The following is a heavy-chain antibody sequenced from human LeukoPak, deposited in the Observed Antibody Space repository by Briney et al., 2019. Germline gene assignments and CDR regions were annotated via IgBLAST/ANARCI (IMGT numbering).Heavy chain of an antibody. Sequence: PSVSDSCMKSRDAFTGYDTDWVRHSPGEGLERRGVINPSGGSTSHAQTFQGRVTKTRDTSTSTDYMDLSRRRSENTAGYYCARGQSTGNRGPDNYFDHWGQGTLVSVSS. CDR2: INPSGGST. J-gene: IGHJ4*02. V-gene: IGHV1-46*01. D-gene: IGHD1-1*01. CDR3: ARGQSTGNRGPDNYFDH. CDR1: RDAFTGYD.